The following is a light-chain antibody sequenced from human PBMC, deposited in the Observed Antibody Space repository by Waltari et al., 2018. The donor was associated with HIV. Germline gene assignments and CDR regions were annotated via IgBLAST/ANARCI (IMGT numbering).Light chain of an antibody. CDR1: QSLVHRAGYNA. CDR2: LGI. Sequence: EIVMTQSPRSLPVTHGEPASISCRPSQSLVHRAGYNALDWYLQNPGQSPQLLIYLGINRASGVPDRFSGSASGTDFILQLSRVEAEDVGVYYCMQALQTPHTFGQGTKLEI. J-gene: IGKJ2*01. V-gene: IGKV2-28*01. CDR3: MQALQTPHT.